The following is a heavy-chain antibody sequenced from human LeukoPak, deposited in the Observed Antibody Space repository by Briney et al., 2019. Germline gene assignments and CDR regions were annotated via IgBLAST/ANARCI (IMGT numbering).Heavy chain of an antibody. CDR3: AKDYDRTITMVRGDHFDY. D-gene: IGHD3-10*01. CDR2: ISGSGGST. Sequence: GGSLRLSCAASGFPFSSYAMSWVRQAPGKGLEWVSAISGSGGSTYYAASVKGRFTISRDNSKNTLYLQMNSLRAEDTAVYYCAKDYDRTITMVRGDHFDYWGQGTLVTVSS. CDR1: GFPFSSYA. V-gene: IGHV3-23*01. J-gene: IGHJ4*02.